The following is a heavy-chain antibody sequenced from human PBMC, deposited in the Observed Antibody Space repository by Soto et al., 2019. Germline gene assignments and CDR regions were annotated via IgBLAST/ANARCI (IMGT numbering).Heavy chain of an antibody. CDR3: TRVGGSVSGMDV. Sequence: PGGSLRLSCAASGSTFSSYAMSWVRQAPGRGLEWVSAMSGSARYADSVKGRFTISRDNAKNTVYLQMNSLRAEDTAVYYCTRVGGSVSGMDVWGQGTTVTVSS. CDR2: MSGSA. J-gene: IGHJ6*02. CDR1: GSTFSSYA. V-gene: IGHV3-23*01. D-gene: IGHD1-26*01.